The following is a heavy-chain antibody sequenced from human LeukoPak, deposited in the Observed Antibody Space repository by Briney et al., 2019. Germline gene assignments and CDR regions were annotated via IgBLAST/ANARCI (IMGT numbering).Heavy chain of an antibody. J-gene: IGHJ4*02. Sequence: ASVKVSCKASGYTFTGYYMHWVRQAPGQGLEWMGWINPNSGGTNYAQKFQGRVTMTRDTSISTAYMELSRLRSDDTAVYYRARVGATVTTIDYWGQGTLVTVSS. CDR2: INPNSGGT. CDR1: GYTFTGYY. V-gene: IGHV1-2*02. CDR3: ARVGATVTTIDY. D-gene: IGHD4-17*01.